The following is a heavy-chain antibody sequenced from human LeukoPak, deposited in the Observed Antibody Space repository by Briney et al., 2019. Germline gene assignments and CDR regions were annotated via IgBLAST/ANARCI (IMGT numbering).Heavy chain of an antibody. CDR3: AKESTIAVAGLDY. Sequence: GGSLRLSCAASGFTFSDYTMNWVRQAPGKGLEWVSSISDDGKYIYYADSVKGRFSISRDNAKSSLYLQMNSLRAEDTALYYCAKESTIAVAGLDYWGQGTLVTVSS. CDR1: GFTFSDYT. V-gene: IGHV3-21*04. CDR2: ISDDGKYI. J-gene: IGHJ4*02. D-gene: IGHD6-19*01.